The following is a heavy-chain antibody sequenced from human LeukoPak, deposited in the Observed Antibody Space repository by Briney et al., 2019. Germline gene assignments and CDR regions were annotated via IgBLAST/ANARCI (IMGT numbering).Heavy chain of an antibody. CDR2: IYYSGST. CDR3: ARGALLWFGEKRDDAFDI. Sequence: SETLSLTCTVSGGSISSYYWSWIRQPPGKGLEWIGYIYYSGSTNYNPSLKSRVTISVDTSKNQFSLKLSSVTAADTAVYYCARGALLWFGEKRDDAFDIWGQGTMVTVSS. CDR1: GGSISSYY. J-gene: IGHJ3*02. D-gene: IGHD3-10*01. V-gene: IGHV4-59*01.